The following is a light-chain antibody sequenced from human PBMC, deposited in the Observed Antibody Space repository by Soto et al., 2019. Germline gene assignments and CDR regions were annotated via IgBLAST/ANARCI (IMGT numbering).Light chain of an antibody. J-gene: IGKJ1*01. CDR1: HSLSSKS. CDR3: QQYDTSPT. Sequence: DIVLTQSPGTLSLSPGERATLSCTASHSLSSKSLVWYQQKSGQTPRVLIYDASSRATGIPDRFSGSGSGTDFTLTISRLDPEDSAVYFCQQYDTSPTFGQGTKVEIK. CDR2: DAS. V-gene: IGKV3-20*01.